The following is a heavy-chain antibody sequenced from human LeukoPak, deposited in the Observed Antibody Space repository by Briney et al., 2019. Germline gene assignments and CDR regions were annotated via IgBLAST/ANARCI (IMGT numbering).Heavy chain of an antibody. CDR2: TSGSGEST. V-gene: IGHV3-23*01. J-gene: IGHJ4*02. CDR1: GFTFSNYA. D-gene: IGHD6-19*01. CDR3: ARRSGIAVAGAFDY. Sequence: GGSLRLSCAASGFTFSNYAMRWVRQAPGKGLEWVSGTSGSGESTYYADSVKGRFTISRDNSKNTLYLQMNSLRAEDTAVYYCARRSGIAVAGAFDYWGQGTLVTVSS.